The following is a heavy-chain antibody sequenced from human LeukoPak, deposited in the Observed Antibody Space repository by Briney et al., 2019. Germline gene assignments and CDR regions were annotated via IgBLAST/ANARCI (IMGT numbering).Heavy chain of an antibody. V-gene: IGHV4-4*07. J-gene: IGHJ4*02. CDR3: ARVGGCSSTSCYEFDY. D-gene: IGHD2-2*01. Sequence: SETLSLTCTVSGGSISRYYWSWIRQPAGKGLEWIGRIYTSGSTNYNPSLKSRVTISVDKSKNQLSLKLNSLTAAATAVYYCARVGGCSSTSCYEFDYWGQGSLVTVSS. CDR2: IYTSGST. CDR1: GGSISRYY.